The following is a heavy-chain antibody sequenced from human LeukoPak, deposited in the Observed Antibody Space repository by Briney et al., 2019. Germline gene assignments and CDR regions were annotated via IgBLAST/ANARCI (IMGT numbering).Heavy chain of an antibody. J-gene: IGHJ4*02. V-gene: IGHV1-18*01. Sequence: ASVKVSCKASGYTFTSYGISWVRQAPGQGLEWMGWISAYNGSTNYAQKLQGRVTMTTDTSTSTAYMELRSLRSDDTAVNYCAREGDYYDSSGYYSFDYWGQGTLVTVSS. CDR1: GYTFTSYG. D-gene: IGHD3-22*01. CDR3: AREGDYYDSSGYYSFDY. CDR2: ISAYNGST.